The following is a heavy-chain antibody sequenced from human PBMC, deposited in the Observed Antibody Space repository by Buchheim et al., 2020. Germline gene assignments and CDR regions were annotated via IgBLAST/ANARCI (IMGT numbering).Heavy chain of an antibody. CDR2: ISNSGAST. CDR3: AKDRTNGDGVFDY. D-gene: IGHD4-17*01. J-gene: IGHJ4*02. Sequence: EVQLLQSGGGLVQPGGSLRLSCVVSGFTFSSYAMSWVRQAPGKGLEWVSAISNSGASTYYADSVKGRFTISRDNYKKTLYMQMDSLRAEDTAVYYCAKDRTNGDGVFDYWGQGTL. V-gene: IGHV3-23*01. CDR1: GFTFSSYA.